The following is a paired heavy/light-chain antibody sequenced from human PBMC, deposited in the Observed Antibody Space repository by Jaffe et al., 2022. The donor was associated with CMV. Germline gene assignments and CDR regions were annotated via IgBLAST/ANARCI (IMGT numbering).Heavy chain of an antibody. CDR2: VHYRGIT. CDR1: GGSITNTSYY. D-gene: IGHD1-26*01. CDR3: AVSVSGSHGVDYFDY. V-gene: IGHV4-39*01. J-gene: IGHJ4*02. Sequence: QMQLQESGPGLVRASETLSLTCAVSGGSITNTSYYWGWIRQPPGKGLEWIGNVHYRGITYYSPSLKSPVTISADTSVNQFSLKLRSVTAADTAVYYCAVSVSGSHGVDYFDYWGQGILVTVSS.
Light chain of an antibody. J-gene: IGLJ3*02. Sequence: QAGLTQPPSVSKDLRQTATLTCTGNSNNVGNQGAAWLQQHQGHPPKLLSYRNNNRPSGISERLSASRSGNTASLTITGLQPEDEADYYCSAWDSSLNSWVFGGGTKLTVL. CDR1: SNNVGNQG. V-gene: IGLV10-54*01. CDR3: SAWDSSLNSWV. CDR2: RNN.